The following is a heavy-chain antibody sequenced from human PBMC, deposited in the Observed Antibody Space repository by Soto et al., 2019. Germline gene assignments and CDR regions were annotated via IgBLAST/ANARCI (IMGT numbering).Heavy chain of an antibody. J-gene: IGHJ6*02. CDR2: ISSSSSYI. CDR3: ARATVSSYYYSYGMDV. CDR1: GFTFSSYS. V-gene: IGHV3-21*01. D-gene: IGHD4-17*01. Sequence: RRLSCAASGFTFSSYSMNWVRQAPGKGLEWVSSISSSSSYIYYADSGKGRFTISRDTAKNSLYLQMNSLRAEDTAVDYCARATVSSYYYSYGMDVWGQGTTVTVSS.